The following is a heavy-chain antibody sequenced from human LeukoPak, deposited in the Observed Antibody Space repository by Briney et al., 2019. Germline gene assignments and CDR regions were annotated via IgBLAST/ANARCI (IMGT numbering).Heavy chain of an antibody. Sequence: PVKVSCKASGGTFSSYAISWVRQAPGQGLEWMGGIIPIFGTANYAQKFQGRVTITADESTSTAYMELSSLRSEDTAVYYCARGAYYYDSSGYYFYYWGQGTLVTVSS. V-gene: IGHV1-69*13. CDR3: ARGAYYYDSSGYYFYY. CDR2: IIPIFGTA. CDR1: GGTFSSYA. D-gene: IGHD3-22*01. J-gene: IGHJ4*02.